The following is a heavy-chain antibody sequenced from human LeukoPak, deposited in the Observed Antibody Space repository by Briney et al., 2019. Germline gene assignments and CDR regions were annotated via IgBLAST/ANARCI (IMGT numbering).Heavy chain of an antibody. CDR3: ALGGYSYGLYYGMDV. V-gene: IGHV1-46*01. D-gene: IGHD5-18*01. CDR2: INPSGGST. Sequence: ASVKVSCKASGYTFTSYYMHWVRQAPGQGLEWMGIINPSGGSTSYAQKFQGRVTMTRDTSTSTVYMELSSLRSEDTAVYYCALGGYSYGLYYGMDVWGQGTTVTVSS. CDR1: GYTFTSYY. J-gene: IGHJ6*02.